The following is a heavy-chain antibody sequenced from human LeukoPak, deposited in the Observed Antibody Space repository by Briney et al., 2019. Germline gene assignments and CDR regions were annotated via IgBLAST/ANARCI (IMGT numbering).Heavy chain of an antibody. CDR2: INTDGSST. V-gene: IGHV3-74*01. CDR1: GFTFNNYW. D-gene: IGHD4-11*01. Sequence: GGSLRLSCAASGFTFNNYWMSWVRQAPGKGLVWVSRINTDGSSTSYADSVKGRFTISRDNAKNTLYLQMNSLRADDTAIYYCARDPSYSIYYYMDVWGKGTTVTVSS. CDR3: ARDPSYSIYYYMDV. J-gene: IGHJ6*03.